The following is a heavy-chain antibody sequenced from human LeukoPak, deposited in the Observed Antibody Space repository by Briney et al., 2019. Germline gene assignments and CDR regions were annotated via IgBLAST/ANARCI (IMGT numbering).Heavy chain of an antibody. J-gene: IGHJ5*02. Sequence: GGSLRLSCAASGFTFSSYGMHWVRQAPGKGLEWVAVISYDGSNKYYADSVKGRFTFSRDNSKNTLYLQMNSLRSEGTAVYYCARGGQGYDLNWFDPWGQGTLVTVSS. D-gene: IGHD3-3*01. V-gene: IGHV3-30*03. CDR1: GFTFSSYG. CDR2: ISYDGSNK. CDR3: ARGGQGYDLNWFDP.